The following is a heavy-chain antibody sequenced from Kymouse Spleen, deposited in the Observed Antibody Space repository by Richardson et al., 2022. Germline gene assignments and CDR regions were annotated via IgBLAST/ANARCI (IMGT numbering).Heavy chain of an antibody. CDR3: ARDQYSGSYYGYYYYGMDV. J-gene: IGHJ6*02. Sequence: QVQLVESGGGVVQPGRSLRLSCAASGFTFSSYGMHWVRQAPGKGLEWVAVIWYDGSNKYYADSVKGRFTISRDNSKNTLYLQMNSLRAEDTAVYYCARDQYSGSYYGYYYYGMDVWGQGTTVTVSS. V-gene: IGHV3-33*01. CDR1: GFTFSSYG. D-gene: IGHD1-26*01. CDR2: IWYDGSNK.